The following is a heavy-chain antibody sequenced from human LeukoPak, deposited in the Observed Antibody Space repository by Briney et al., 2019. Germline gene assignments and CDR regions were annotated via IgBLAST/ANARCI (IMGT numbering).Heavy chain of an antibody. CDR2: ISYDGSNK. CDR3: AKTHNNYDSSGYYYSSPEYYFDY. J-gene: IGHJ4*02. Sequence: GRSLRLSCAASGFTFSSYGMHWVRQAPGKGLEWVAVISYDGSNKYYADSVKGRLTISRGNSKNTLYLQMNSLRAEDTAVYYCAKTHNNYDSSGYYYSSPEYYFDYWGQGTLVTVSS. CDR1: GFTFSSYG. D-gene: IGHD3-22*01. V-gene: IGHV3-30*18.